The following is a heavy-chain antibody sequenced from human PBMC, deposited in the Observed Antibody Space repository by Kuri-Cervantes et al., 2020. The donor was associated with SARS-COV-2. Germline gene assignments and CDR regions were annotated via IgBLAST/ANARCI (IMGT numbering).Heavy chain of an antibody. J-gene: IGHJ1*01. CDR3: ARGGGGSGDFEYFQY. D-gene: IGHD2-15*01. Sequence: GESLKSSCVVSGFTLSNSYMSWVRQAPGKGLEWVSVIYSGGSTFYPDSVKGRFMVSRDNSRNTMYLQMNSLRVEDTAVYFCARGGGGSGDFEYFQYWGQGTVVTVSS. CDR1: GFTLSNSY. CDR2: IYSGGST. V-gene: IGHV3-53*01.